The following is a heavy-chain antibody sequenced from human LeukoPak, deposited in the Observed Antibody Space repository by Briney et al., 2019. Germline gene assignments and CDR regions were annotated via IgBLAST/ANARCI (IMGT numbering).Heavy chain of an antibody. Sequence: SETLSLTCAVYGGSFSGYYWSWLHQPPGKGLEWIGEINHSGSTNYNPSLKSRVTISVDTSKNQFSLKLSSVTAADTAVYYCARSRAYDYVWGSYRPYYFDYWGQGTLVTVSS. J-gene: IGHJ4*02. CDR1: GGSFSGYY. V-gene: IGHV4-34*01. CDR3: ARSRAYDYVWGSYRPYYFDY. D-gene: IGHD3-16*02. CDR2: INHSGST.